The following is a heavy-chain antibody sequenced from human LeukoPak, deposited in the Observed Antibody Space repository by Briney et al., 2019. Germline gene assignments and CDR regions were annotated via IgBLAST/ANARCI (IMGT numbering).Heavy chain of an antibody. CDR3: ARGRPYYFDTSGYPHYFDY. CDR2: ISGSGGST. D-gene: IGHD3-22*01. CDR1: GFTFSSYA. J-gene: IGHJ4*02. Sequence: GGSLRLSCAASGFTFSSYAMSWVRQAPGRGLEWVSAISGSGGSTYYADSVKGRFTISRDNSKNTLYLQMNSLRAEDTAVYYCARGRPYYFDTSGYPHYFDYWGQGTLVTVSS. V-gene: IGHV3-23*01.